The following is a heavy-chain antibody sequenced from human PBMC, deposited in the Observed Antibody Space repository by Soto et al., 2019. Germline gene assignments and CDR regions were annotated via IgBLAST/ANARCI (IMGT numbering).Heavy chain of an antibody. V-gene: IGHV4-34*01. D-gene: IGHD6-19*01. CDR3: ARGLITGSHYSGGWYYFDS. CDR2: INHSGSA. CDR1: GESFSGYI. J-gene: IGHJ4*02. Sequence: SETLSLTCAVYGESFSGYIWPWIRQTPGMGLQWIGQINHSGSAYYNPSLKSRVTISVHTSNSQFSLELSSVTAADTAVYYCARGLITGSHYSGGWYYFDSWGQGTQVTVS.